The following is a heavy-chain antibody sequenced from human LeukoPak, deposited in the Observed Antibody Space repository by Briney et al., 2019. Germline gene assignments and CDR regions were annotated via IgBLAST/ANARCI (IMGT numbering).Heavy chain of an antibody. CDR1: GLTYSRYW. CDR2: IKEDGSEK. D-gene: IGHD1-14*01. Sequence: GGTLRLSCAASGLTYSRYWMSWVRQAPGKGLEWVANIKEDGSEKYYVDSVKGRFTISRDNAKNSLYLQMNSLRAEDTAVYYCASNGIWGQGTLVTVSS. V-gene: IGHV3-7*01. J-gene: IGHJ4*02. CDR3: ASNGI.